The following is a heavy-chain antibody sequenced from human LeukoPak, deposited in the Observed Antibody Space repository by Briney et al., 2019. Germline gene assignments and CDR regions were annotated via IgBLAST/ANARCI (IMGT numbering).Heavy chain of an antibody. V-gene: IGHV3-73*01. CDR2: IRSKANSYAT. J-gene: IGHJ4*02. CDR3: TSPSTGYSSGWATSTLDY. CDR1: GFTFSGSA. D-gene: IGHD6-19*01. Sequence: PGGSLKLSCAASGFTFSGSAMHWVRQASGKGLEWVGRIRSKANSYATAYAASVKGRVTISRDDSKNTAYLQMNSLKTEDTAVYYCTSPSTGYSSGWATSTLDYWGQGTLVTVSS.